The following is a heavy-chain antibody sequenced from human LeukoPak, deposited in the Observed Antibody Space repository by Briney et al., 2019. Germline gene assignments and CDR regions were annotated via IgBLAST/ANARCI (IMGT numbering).Heavy chain of an antibody. CDR1: GGSVSSGSYY. V-gene: IGHV4-61*02. CDR2: IYTSGTT. J-gene: IGHJ3*02. D-gene: IGHD6-19*01. Sequence: SQTLSLTCTVSGGSVSSGSYYWSWIRQPAGQGLEWIGRIYTSGTTNYNPSLKSRVTMSVDTSKNQFSLKLSSVTAADTAVYYCARGTGWAISAFDIWGQGTMVTVSS. CDR3: ARGTGWAISAFDI.